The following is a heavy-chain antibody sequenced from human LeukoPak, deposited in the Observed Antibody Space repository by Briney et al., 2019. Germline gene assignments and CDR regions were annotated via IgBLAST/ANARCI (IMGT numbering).Heavy chain of an antibody. CDR3: AKDIATHATVTTYFDY. Sequence: GGSLRLSCAASGFTVSSNYMSWVRQAPGKGLEWVSVIYSGGSTYYADSVKGRFTISRDNSKNTLYLQMNSLRAEDTAVYYCAKDIATHATVTTYFDYWGQGTLVTVSS. V-gene: IGHV3-66*01. CDR2: IYSGGST. CDR1: GFTVSSNY. J-gene: IGHJ4*02. D-gene: IGHD4-17*01.